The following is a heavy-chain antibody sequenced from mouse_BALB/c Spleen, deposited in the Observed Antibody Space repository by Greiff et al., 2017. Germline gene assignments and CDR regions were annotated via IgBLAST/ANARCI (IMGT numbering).Heavy chain of an antibody. CDR2: SRNKANDYTT. V-gene: IGHV7-1*02. Sequence: DVMLVESGGGLVQPGGSLRLSCATSGFTFSDFYMEWVRQPPGKRLEWIAASRNKANDYTTEYSASVKGRFIVSRDTSQSILYLQMNALRAEDTAIYYCARDGYDDAMDYWGQGTSVTVSS. D-gene: IGHD2-14*01. CDR1: GFTFSDFY. CDR3: ARDGYDDAMDY. J-gene: IGHJ4*01.